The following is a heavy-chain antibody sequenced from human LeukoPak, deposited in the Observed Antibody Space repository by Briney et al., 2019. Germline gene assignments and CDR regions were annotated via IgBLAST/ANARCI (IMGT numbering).Heavy chain of an antibody. CDR2: ISSSSASI. CDR3: ARAGYSYGYVYFDY. J-gene: IGHJ4*02. D-gene: IGHD5-18*01. CDR1: GFTISSNE. Sequence: GGSLRLSCAASGFTISSNEMSWVRQAPGKGLEWVSVISSSSASIYYADSVKGRFTISRDNAKNSLYLQMNSLRAEDTAVYYCARAGYSYGYVYFDYWGQGTLVTVSS. V-gene: IGHV3-21*06.